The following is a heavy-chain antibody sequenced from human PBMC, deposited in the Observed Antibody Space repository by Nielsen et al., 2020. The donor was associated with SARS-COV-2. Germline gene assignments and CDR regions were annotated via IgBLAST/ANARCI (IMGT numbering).Heavy chain of an antibody. CDR3: ARVDYDYVWGSYQGY. J-gene: IGHJ4*02. V-gene: IGHV3-7*03. CDR1: GFTFGDYA. CDR2: IKQDGSEK. Sequence: GESLKISCTASGFTFGDYAMSWVRQAPGKGLEWVANIKQDGSEKYYVDSVKGRFTISRDNAKNSLYLQMNSLRAEDTAVYYCARVDYDYVWGSYQGYWGQGTLVTVSS. D-gene: IGHD3-16*02.